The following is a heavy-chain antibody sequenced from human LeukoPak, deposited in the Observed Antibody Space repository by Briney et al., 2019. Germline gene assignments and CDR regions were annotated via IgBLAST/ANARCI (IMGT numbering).Heavy chain of an antibody. CDR3: ARDTSPSIAAAGP. D-gene: IGHD6-13*01. Sequence: ASVKVSCKASGGTFSSYAISWVRQAPGQGLEWMGGIIPIFGTANYAQKFQGRVTITADESTSTAYMELSSLRSEDTAVYYCARDTSPSIAAAGPWGQGTLVTVSS. J-gene: IGHJ5*02. CDR2: IIPIFGTA. V-gene: IGHV1-69*13. CDR1: GGTFSSYA.